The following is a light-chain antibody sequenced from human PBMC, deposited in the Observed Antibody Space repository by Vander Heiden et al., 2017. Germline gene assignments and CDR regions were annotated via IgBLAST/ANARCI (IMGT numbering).Light chain of an antibody. J-gene: IGLJ1*01. CDR1: SSDVGGYNY. CDR3: SSYRSSSSTPYV. V-gene: IGLV2-14*03. CDR2: DVS. Sequence: QSALTQPASVSGSPGPSITISCTGTSSDVGGYNYVSWYQQHPGKAPKLMVFDVSNRPSGVSNRFSGSKSGDTASLTISGLQADDEADYYCSSYRSSSSTPYVFGTGTKVTVL.